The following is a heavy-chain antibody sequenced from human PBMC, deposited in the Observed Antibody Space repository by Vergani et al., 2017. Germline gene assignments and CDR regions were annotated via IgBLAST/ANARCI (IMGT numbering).Heavy chain of an antibody. D-gene: IGHD2-2*02. J-gene: IGHJ4*02. CDR1: GFTFSSYA. CDR2: ISVGGVST. V-gene: IGHV3-23*04. CDR3: AKVARYCSSSRCHTSYFDY. Sequence: EVQLVESGGGLVQPGGSLRLSCAASGFTFSSYAMSWVRQAPGKGLEWVSFISVGGVSTYYADSVKGRFTISRDKSKDTLYLQMNSLRAEDTAVYYCAKVARYCSSSRCHTSYFDYWGQGTLVTVSS.